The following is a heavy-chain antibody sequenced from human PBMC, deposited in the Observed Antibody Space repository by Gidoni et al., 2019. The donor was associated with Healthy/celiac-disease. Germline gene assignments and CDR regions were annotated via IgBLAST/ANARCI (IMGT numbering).Heavy chain of an antibody. V-gene: IGHV3-23*04. CDR2: ISGSGGST. CDR1: GFTFSSYA. Sequence: ELQLVESGGGLVQPGGSLRLSCAASGFTFSSYALSGVRQATGKGLEWVSAISGSGGSTYYADSVKGRFTISRDNSKNTLYLQMNSLRAEDTAVYYCAKYRGDVSFDYWGQGTLVTVSS. CDR3: AKYRGDVSFDY. D-gene: IGHD4-17*01. J-gene: IGHJ4*02.